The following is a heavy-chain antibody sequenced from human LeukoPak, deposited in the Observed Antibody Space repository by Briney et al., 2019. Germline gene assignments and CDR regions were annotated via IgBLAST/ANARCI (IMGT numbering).Heavy chain of an antibody. Sequence: PSETLSLTCAVSGYSISCGYYWGWIRQPPGKGLEWIGSIYHSGSTYYNPSLKSRVTISVDTSKNQFSLKLSSVTAADTAVYYCARPDCSGGSCYSVYAFDIWGQGTMVTVSS. V-gene: IGHV4-38-2*01. CDR3: ARPDCSGGSCYSVYAFDI. D-gene: IGHD2-15*01. CDR2: IYHSGST. CDR1: GYSISCGYY. J-gene: IGHJ3*02.